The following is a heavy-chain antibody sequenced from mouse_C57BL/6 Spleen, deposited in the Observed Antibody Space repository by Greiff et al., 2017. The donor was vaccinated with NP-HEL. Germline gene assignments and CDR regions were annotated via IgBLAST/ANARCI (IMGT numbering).Heavy chain of an antibody. V-gene: IGHV1-18*01. D-gene: IGHD2-4*01. Sequence: EVQLQQSGPELVKPGASVKIPCKASGYTFTDYNMDWVKQSHGKSLEWIGDINPNNGGTIYNQKFKGKATLTVDKSSSTAYMELRSLTSEDTAVYYGAREYDYDGGYAMDYWGQGTSVTVSS. CDR1: GYTFTDYN. CDR3: AREYDYDGGYAMDY. CDR2: INPNNGGT. J-gene: IGHJ4*01.